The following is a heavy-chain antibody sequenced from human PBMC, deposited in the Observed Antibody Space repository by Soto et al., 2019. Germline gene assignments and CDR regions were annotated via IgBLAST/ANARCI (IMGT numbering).Heavy chain of an antibody. V-gene: IGHV4-59*08. CDR3: ATLRGLGEVSPYFDY. CDR1: YASINNYP. Sequence: SETLSLTCTVPYASINNYPWTWIRQPPRKGLEWIAYIYYTGITNFNPSLNSRLTISMDTSKNQFSLKLRSVTAADTAVYYCATLRGLGEVSPYFDYWGQGLMVTVS. CDR2: IYYTGIT. D-gene: IGHD3-10*01. J-gene: IGHJ4*02.